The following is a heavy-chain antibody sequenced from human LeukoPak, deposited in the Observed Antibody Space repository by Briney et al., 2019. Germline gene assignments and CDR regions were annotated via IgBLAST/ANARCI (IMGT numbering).Heavy chain of an antibody. CDR1: GGSFSGYY. J-gene: IGHJ4*02. CDR3: ARSTQYKYNWSYVFRGSDY. CDR2: INHSGST. Sequence: SETLSLTCAVYGGSFSGYYWSWIRQPPGKGLEWIGEINHSGSTNYNPSLKSRVTISVDTSKNQFSLKLSSVTAADTAVYYCARSTQYKYNWSYVFRGSDYWAREPWSPSPQ. D-gene: IGHD1-7*01. V-gene: IGHV4-34*01.